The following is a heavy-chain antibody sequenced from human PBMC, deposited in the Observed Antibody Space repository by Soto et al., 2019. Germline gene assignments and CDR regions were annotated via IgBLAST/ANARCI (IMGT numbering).Heavy chain of an antibody. V-gene: IGHV3-9*01. CDR1: GFTFDDYA. Sequence: GGSLRLSCAASGFTFDDYAMHWVRQAPGKGLEWVSGISWNSGSIGYADSVKGRFTISRDNAKNSLYLQMNSLRAEDTALYYCAKDISPQWLRYYFDYWGQGTLVTVSS. J-gene: IGHJ4*02. D-gene: IGHD6-19*01. CDR2: ISWNSGSI. CDR3: AKDISPQWLRYYFDY.